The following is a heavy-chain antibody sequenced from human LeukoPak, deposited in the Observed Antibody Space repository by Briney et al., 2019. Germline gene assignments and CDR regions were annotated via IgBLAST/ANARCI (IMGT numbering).Heavy chain of an antibody. CDR2: ISFDGNNI. D-gene: IGHD3-10*01. CDR1: GFTFNSYA. Sequence: PGGSLRLSCAASGFTFNSYAMHWVRQAPGKGLEWVAVISFDGNNIDYADSVKGRFIIARDKSMNTLYLQMNSLRAEDTALYYCARVNSGSYYGGFDFWGQGTMVTVSS. J-gene: IGHJ3*01. V-gene: IGHV3-30*04. CDR3: ARVNSGSYYGGFDF.